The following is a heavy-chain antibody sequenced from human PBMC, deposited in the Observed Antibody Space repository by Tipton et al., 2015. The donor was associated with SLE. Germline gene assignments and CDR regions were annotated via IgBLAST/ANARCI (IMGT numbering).Heavy chain of an antibody. J-gene: IGHJ3*02. CDR2: LSDIGRT. CDR3: ARQRDLEAFDI. CDR1: GASFSGYY. Sequence: TLSPTCTVSGASFSGYYWSWIRQPPGKGLEWIGYLSDIGRTNYKSSLRSRVTISVDTSRNLLSLKVTSVTAADTAVYYCARQRDLEAFDIWGQGTRVIVSS. V-gene: IGHV4-59*08.